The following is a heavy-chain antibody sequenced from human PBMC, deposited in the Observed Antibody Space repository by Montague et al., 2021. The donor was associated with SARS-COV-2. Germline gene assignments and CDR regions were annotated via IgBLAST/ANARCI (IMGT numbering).Heavy chain of an antibody. J-gene: IGHJ5*02. CDR2: IYWDDDK. D-gene: IGHD4-17*01. V-gene: IGHV2-5*02. Sequence: PALVKPTQTLTLTCTFSGLSLNTSGEGVGWVRQSPGKALEWLALIYWDDDKRYSPSLKSRSTISKDTTKNEVVLTVANMDPVDTATYYCARYGDYGSWFDPWGQGTLVTVSS. CDR1: GLSLNTSGEG. CDR3: ARYGDYGSWFDP.